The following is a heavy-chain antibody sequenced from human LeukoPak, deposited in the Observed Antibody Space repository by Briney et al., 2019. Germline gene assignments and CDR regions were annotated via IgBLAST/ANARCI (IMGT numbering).Heavy chain of an antibody. J-gene: IGHJ3*01. CDR1: GFTFSSYG. V-gene: IGHV3-30*18. Sequence: GGSLRLSCAASGFTFSSYGMHWVRQAPGKGLQRVAVISYDGSSEYYADSVKGRFIISRDNSKNTLYLQVNSLRAEDTAVYYCAKDSDIAVAGTDDAFDLWGQGTMVTVSS. D-gene: IGHD6-19*01. CDR3: AKDSDIAVAGTDDAFDL. CDR2: ISYDGSSE.